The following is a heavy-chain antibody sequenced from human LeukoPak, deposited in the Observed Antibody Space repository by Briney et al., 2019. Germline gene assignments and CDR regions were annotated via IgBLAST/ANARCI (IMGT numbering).Heavy chain of an antibody. CDR3: ATSTIAFYDSSGYYPANYYYYYGMDV. CDR1: GYSFTSYW. Sequence: GESLKISCQGSGYSFTSYWIGWVRQMPGKGLEWMGIIYPGDSDTRYSPSFQGQVTISADKSISTAYLQWGSLKASDTAMYYCATSTIAFYDSSGYYPANYYYYYGMDVWGQGTTVTVSS. D-gene: IGHD3-22*01. V-gene: IGHV5-51*01. J-gene: IGHJ6*02. CDR2: IYPGDSDT.